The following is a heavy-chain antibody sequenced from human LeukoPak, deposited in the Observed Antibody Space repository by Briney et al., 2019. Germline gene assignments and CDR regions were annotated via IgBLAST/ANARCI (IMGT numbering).Heavy chain of an antibody. CDR1: GFTFSSYS. CDR3: ARATNGRFDI. V-gene: IGHV3-21*01. Sequence: GGSLRLSCAASGFTFSSYSMNWVRQAPGKGLEWVSFISSSTSYISYADSVKGRFTISRDNAKRPLWLQMNSLRAEDTAVYYCARATNGRFDIWGQGTMVTVSS. CDR2: ISSSTSYI. D-gene: IGHD2-8*01. J-gene: IGHJ3*02.